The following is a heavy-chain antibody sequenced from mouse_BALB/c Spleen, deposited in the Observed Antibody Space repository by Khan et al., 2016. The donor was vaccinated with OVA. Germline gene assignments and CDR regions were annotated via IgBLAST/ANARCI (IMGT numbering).Heavy chain of an antibody. CDR1: GYTFTDYS. J-gene: IGHJ2*01. Sequence: QVQLQQSGPELVRPGVSVKISCKGSGYTFTDYSMHWVKQSHAKSLEWIGVISTDSVNTNYNQKFKGKATLTVDKSSSTAYMELARMTSEDSAIYYCAIRDYLDYWGQGTTLTVSS. CDR3: AIRDYLDY. V-gene: IGHV1S137*01. CDR2: ISTDSVNT.